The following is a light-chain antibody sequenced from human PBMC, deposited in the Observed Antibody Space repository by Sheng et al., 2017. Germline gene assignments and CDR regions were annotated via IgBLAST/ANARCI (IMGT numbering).Light chain of an antibody. CDR3: QQFLSYPIT. J-gene: IGKJ5*01. CDR1: QTVTNY. Sequence: EIVLTQSPATLSLSPGERATLSCRASQTVTNYLAWYQQKPGQAPRLLIYGASTRSTGIPARFSGSGSGTEFILTINSLQPEDFASYSCQQFLSYPITFGQGTRLEIK. CDR2: GAS. V-gene: IGKV3-15*01.